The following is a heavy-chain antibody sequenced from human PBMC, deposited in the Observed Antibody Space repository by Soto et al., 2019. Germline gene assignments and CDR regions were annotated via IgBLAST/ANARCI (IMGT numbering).Heavy chain of an antibody. V-gene: IGHV3-30*18. J-gene: IGHJ6*02. CDR1: GFTFSSYG. D-gene: IGHD3-10*01. CDR2: ISYDGSNK. Sequence: GGSLRLSCAASGFTFSSYGMHWVRQAPGKGLEWVAVISYDGSNKYYADSVRGRFTISRDNSKNTLYLQMNSLRAEDTAVYYCAKDLEGHGSGSYYDYYNYGMDVWGQGTTVTVS. CDR3: AKDLEGHGSGSYYDYYNYGMDV.